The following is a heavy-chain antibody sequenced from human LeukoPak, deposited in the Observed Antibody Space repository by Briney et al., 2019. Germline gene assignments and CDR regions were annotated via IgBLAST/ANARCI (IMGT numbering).Heavy chain of an antibody. CDR1: GGSISGYY. CDR3: ATREWELTRWFDP. V-gene: IGHV4-59*08. D-gene: IGHD1-26*01. CDR2: IYYSGST. J-gene: IGHJ5*02. Sequence: SETLSLTCTVSGGSISGYYWSWIRQPPGKGLEWIGYIYYSGSTNYNPSLKSRVTISLDTSKNQFSLKLSSVTAADTAVYYCATREWELTRWFDPWGQGTLVTVSS.